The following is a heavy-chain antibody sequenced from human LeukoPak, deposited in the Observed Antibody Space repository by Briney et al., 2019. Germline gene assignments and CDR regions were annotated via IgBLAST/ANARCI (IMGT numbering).Heavy chain of an antibody. Sequence: WVRQAPGKGLEWVSAISGGGDSTYYADSVKGRFTISRDNSKNTLYLQMNSLRAEDTAVYYCAKTKISRTTTCPYYFDYWGQGTLVTVSS. CDR2: ISGGGDST. D-gene: IGHD2-2*01. V-gene: IGHV3-23*01. CDR3: AKTKISRTTTCPYYFDY. J-gene: IGHJ4*02.